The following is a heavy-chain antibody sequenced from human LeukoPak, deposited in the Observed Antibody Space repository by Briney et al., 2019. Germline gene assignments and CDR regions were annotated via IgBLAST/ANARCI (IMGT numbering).Heavy chain of an antibody. CDR2: INPSGGST. D-gene: IGHD4-17*01. CDR1: GYTFTSYY. V-gene: IGHV1-46*01. Sequence: ASVKVSCKASGYTFTSYYMHWVRQAPGQGLEWMGIINPSGGSTSYAQKFQGRVTMTRDMSTSTVYMELSSLRSEDTAVYYCARDNKPQDYGDYGAIDLWGRGTLVTVSS. CDR3: ARDNKPQDYGDYGAIDL. J-gene: IGHJ2*01.